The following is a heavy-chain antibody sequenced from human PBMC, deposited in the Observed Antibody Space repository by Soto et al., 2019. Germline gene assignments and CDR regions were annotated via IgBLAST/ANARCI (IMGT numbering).Heavy chain of an antibody. CDR1: GGTFSSYA. Sequence: QVQLVQSGAEVRQPASSVKVSCKTSGGTFSSYAISWVRQAPGQGLEWMGGIVPIVDTSTYAQKFQGRVTITGDESTSTVYMALSSLISDDTAVYSCGRVVALPGYPENWGQGTLVTVSS. CDR2: IVPIVDTS. V-gene: IGHV1-69*12. CDR3: GRVVALPGYPEN. J-gene: IGHJ4*02. D-gene: IGHD5-12*01.